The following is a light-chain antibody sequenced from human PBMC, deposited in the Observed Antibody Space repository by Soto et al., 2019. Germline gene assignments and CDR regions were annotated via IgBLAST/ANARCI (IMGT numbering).Light chain of an antibody. CDR3: QQRGNCPPGFT. J-gene: IGKJ3*01. CDR2: DTS. V-gene: IGKV3-11*01. CDR1: QSVSIH. Sequence: EIVLTQSPATLSLSPGERATLSCRASQSVSIHLAWYQQKGGQAPRLLIYDTSNRATGIPARFSGSGSGTDFTLTISIRETEDSAVYYCQQRGNCPPGFTFGPGTKVDIK.